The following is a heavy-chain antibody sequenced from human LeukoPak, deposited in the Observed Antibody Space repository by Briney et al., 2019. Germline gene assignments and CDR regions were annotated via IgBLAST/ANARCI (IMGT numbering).Heavy chain of an antibody. Sequence: SGGSLRLSCAASGFTFRSHGMHWVRQAPGKGLEWVAFIWYDGSNKYYTDSVKGRFTISRDNSKNTLYQLMNSLRAEDTAVYYCAGDRATSYFDYWGQGALVTISS. J-gene: IGHJ4*02. CDR3: AGDRATSYFDY. D-gene: IGHD1-26*01. CDR1: GFTFRSHG. CDR2: IWYDGSNK. V-gene: IGHV3-33*01.